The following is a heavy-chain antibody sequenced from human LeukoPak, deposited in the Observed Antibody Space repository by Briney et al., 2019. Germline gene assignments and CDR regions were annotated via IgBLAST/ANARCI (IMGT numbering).Heavy chain of an antibody. D-gene: IGHD2-15*01. V-gene: IGHV3-7*01. Sequence: PGGSLRLSCAASGFTFSSYWMSWVRQAPGKGLEGVANIKQVGSEKYYVDSVKGRLTISRDNAKNSLFQQMNSLRAEDTAVYYGARDYPYGSGRRCYHPFDYWGQGPLVTVSS. CDR1: GFTFSSYW. CDR2: IKQVGSEK. CDR3: ARDYPYGSGRRCYHPFDY. J-gene: IGHJ4*02.